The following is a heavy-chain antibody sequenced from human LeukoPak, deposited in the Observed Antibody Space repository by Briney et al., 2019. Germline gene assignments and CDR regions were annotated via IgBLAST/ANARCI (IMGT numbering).Heavy chain of an antibody. J-gene: IGHJ3*02. CDR2: IYYSGST. CDR3: ARIFWSGAIGGDAFDI. Sequence: SETLSLTCTVSGGSISSYYWSWIRQPPGKGLEWIGYIYYSGSTNYNPSLKSRVTISVDTSKNQFSLKLSSVTAADTAVYYCARIFWSGAIGGDAFDIWVQGTMVTVSS. V-gene: IGHV4-59*01. CDR1: GGSISSYY. D-gene: IGHD3-3*01.